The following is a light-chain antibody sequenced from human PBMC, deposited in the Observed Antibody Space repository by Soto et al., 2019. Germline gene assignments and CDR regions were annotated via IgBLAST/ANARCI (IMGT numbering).Light chain of an antibody. CDR2: RNN. J-gene: IGLJ2*01. V-gene: IGLV1-47*01. Sequence: QSVLTQPPSASGTPGQRVTISCSGSSSNIGSNYVYWYQQLPGTAPQLLIYRNNQRPSGVPDRFSGSKSGTSASLAISALRPEKEADYSGTVWDDSLRGRLFGGGTKLTVL. CDR1: SSNIGSNY. CDR3: TVWDDSLRGRL.